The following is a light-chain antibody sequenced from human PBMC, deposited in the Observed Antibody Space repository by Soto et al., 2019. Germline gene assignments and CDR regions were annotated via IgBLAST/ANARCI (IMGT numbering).Light chain of an antibody. CDR3: QQYAGSPRT. CDR2: SAS. J-gene: IGKJ1*01. Sequence: EIVLKLSPGTLSLSQGDRGTLSCRASQNLGTLYLAWFQQKSGQAPRLLIYSASRRATGIPDRFTGSGSGTDFTLTINRVEPEDFAVYFCQQYAGSPRTFGQGTKVDI. V-gene: IGKV3-20*01. CDR1: QNLGTLY.